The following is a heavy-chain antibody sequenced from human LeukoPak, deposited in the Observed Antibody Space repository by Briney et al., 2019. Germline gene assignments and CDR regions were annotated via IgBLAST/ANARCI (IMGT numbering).Heavy chain of an antibody. V-gene: IGHV3-23*01. Sequence: GGSLRLSCAASGSTFSSYWMSWVRQAPGKGLEWVSVISGSGGSTYYADSVKGRFTISRDNSKNTLYLQMNSLRAEDTAVYYSAKGGGSGSLSGYDAFDIWGQGTMVTVSS. J-gene: IGHJ3*02. D-gene: IGHD3-10*01. CDR3: AKGGGSGSLSGYDAFDI. CDR2: ISGSGGST. CDR1: GSTFSSYW.